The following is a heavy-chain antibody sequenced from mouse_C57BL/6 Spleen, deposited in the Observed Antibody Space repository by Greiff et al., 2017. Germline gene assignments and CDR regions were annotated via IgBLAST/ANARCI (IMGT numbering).Heavy chain of an antibody. D-gene: IGHD2-3*01. CDR2: ISNGGGST. CDR3: ARAGWPEAMDY. Sequence: EVHLVESGGGLVQPGGSLKLSCAASGFTFSDYYMYWVRQTPEKRLEWVAYISNGGGSTYYPDTVKGRFTISRDNAKNTLYLQMSRLKSEDTAMYYCARAGWPEAMDYWGQGTSVTVSS. CDR1: GFTFSDYY. J-gene: IGHJ4*01. V-gene: IGHV5-12*01.